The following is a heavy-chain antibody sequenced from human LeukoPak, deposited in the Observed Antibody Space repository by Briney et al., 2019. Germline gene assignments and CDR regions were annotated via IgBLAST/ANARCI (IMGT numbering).Heavy chain of an antibody. J-gene: IGHJ5*02. Sequence: PSETLSLTCAAYGGSSSGYYWSWIRQPPGKGLEWIGEINHSGSTNNNPSLKSRVTISVETSTNQFSLKLSPVTAAATAVHYCARGLLGRHGSGSYYIHLNWFDPWGQGTLVTVSS. CDR3: ARGLLGRHGSGSYYIHLNWFDP. CDR2: INHSGST. D-gene: IGHD3-10*01. V-gene: IGHV4-34*01. CDR1: GGSSSGYY.